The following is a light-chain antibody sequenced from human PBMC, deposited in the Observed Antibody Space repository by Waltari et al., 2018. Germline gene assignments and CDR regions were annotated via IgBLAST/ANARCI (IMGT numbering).Light chain of an antibody. V-gene: IGLV2-14*03. Sequence: QPALSPLASVSGSPGQSITLSCTGTSSDVGAYNYVSWYQLHPGKAPRLMIYTVSNRPAGVSNRFSGSKSVDTASLTVSGLQAEDEADYYCSSYTTSSTWVFGGGTKLTVL. CDR1: SSDVGAYNY. CDR2: TVS. J-gene: IGLJ3*02. CDR3: SSYTTSSTWV.